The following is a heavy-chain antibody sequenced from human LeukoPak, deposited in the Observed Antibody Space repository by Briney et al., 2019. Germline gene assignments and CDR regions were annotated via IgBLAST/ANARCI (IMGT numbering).Heavy chain of an antibody. J-gene: IGHJ4*02. CDR2: IGGSGGST. CDR1: GFTFSSYA. Sequence: GGSLRLSCAASGFTFSSYAMGWVRQAAGKGLGWVSSIGGSGGSTYYAESVKGRFTIARVKSKNTLYKQMNSQRAEDTAVYYCAKVETAAAATLRGFDYWGQGTLVTVSS. CDR3: AKVETAAAATLRGFDY. D-gene: IGHD6-13*01. V-gene: IGHV3-23*01.